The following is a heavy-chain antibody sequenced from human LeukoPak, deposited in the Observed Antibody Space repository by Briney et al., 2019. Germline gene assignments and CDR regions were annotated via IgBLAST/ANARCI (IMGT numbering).Heavy chain of an antibody. CDR1: GGSISSYY. CDR2: IYYSGGT. Sequence: SETQSLTCIVSGGSISSYYWSWIRQPPGKGLEWIGYIYYSGGTNYNPSLKSRVTISVDTSKKQFSLRLSSVTAADTAVYYCARRGGDSSGNIDYWGQGTLVTVSS. V-gene: IGHV4-59*08. D-gene: IGHD3-22*01. CDR3: ARRGGDSSGNIDY. J-gene: IGHJ4*02.